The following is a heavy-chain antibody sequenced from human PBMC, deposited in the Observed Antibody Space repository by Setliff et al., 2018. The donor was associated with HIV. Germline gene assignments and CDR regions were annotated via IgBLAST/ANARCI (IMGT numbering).Heavy chain of an antibody. CDR3: ARAPAHEHATGWYSSSNRFDP. CDR1: GGTLSGHA. CDR2: IIPLFGTA. J-gene: IGHJ5*02. Sequence: ASVKVSCKAAGGTLSGHAINWVRQAPGQGVEWMGEIIPLFGTAHYAQRFQGRVTITADHSTSTAYMELSRLKSADTAVYYCARAPAHEHATGWYSSSNRFDPWDQGTLVTVSS. V-gene: IGHV1-69*13. D-gene: IGHD1-26*01.